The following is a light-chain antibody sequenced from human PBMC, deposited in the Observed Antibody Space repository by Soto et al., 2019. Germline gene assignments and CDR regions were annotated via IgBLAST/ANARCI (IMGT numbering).Light chain of an antibody. CDR3: ASWDDNLNGPV. Sequence: QSVLTQPPSVSEAPRQRVTISCSGSSSNIGNNPVNWYQQLPGKAPKLLIYYDDMLYSGVSDRFSGSKSGTSASLAISGLQSEEEADYYCASWDDNLNGPVFGRGTKLTVL. J-gene: IGLJ2*01. CDR1: SSNIGNNP. V-gene: IGLV1-36*01. CDR2: YDD.